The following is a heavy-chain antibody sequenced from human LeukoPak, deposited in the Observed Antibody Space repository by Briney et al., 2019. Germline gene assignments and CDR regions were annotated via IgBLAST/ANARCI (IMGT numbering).Heavy chain of an antibody. CDR2: IYPNASDT. J-gene: IGHJ4*02. Sequence: GESLKISCKGSGYSFPNYWIGWGRQMPGKGLEWMGIIYPNASDTRYSPSFRGQVTISADKSITTAYLQWNSLKASDTAMYYCALSSGAYNSAGYFDYWGQGALVTVSS. CDR3: ALSSGAYNSAGYFDY. V-gene: IGHV5-51*01. D-gene: IGHD2-15*01. CDR1: GYSFPNYW.